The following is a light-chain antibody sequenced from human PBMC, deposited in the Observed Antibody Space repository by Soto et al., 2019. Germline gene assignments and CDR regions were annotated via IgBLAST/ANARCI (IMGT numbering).Light chain of an antibody. CDR3: SSYAGNNSPYV. CDR1: SSDVGGYNY. Sequence: QSALTQPPSASGSPGQSVTISCTGTSSDVGGYNYVSWYQQHPGKAPKLMVYDVSKRPSGVPDRFSGSKSGNTAPLTVSGLQAEDEADYYCSSYAGNNSPYVFGTGTKVTVL. CDR2: DVS. V-gene: IGLV2-8*01. J-gene: IGLJ1*01.